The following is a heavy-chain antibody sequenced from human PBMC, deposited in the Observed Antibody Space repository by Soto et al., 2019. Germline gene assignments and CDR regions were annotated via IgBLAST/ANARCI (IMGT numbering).Heavy chain of an antibody. CDR3: ARAASELDY. J-gene: IGHJ4*02. CDR1: GLTFSDYY. CDR2: ISSTSSHT. Sequence: QVQLVESGGGLVKPGGSLRLSCSASGLTFSDYYMTWIRQAPGKGLEWVSYISSTSSHTNYADSVEGRFTISRDNAKNSLYLQMNSLRAEDTAVYYCARAASELDYWGQGTLVTVSP. V-gene: IGHV3-11*06. D-gene: IGHD5-18*01.